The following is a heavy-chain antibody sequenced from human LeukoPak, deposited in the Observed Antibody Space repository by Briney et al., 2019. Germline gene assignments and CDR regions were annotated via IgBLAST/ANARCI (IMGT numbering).Heavy chain of an antibody. D-gene: IGHD3-10*01. Sequence: SETLSLTCTVSGGSISSGSYYWSWIRQPPGKGLEWIGYIYYSGSTNYNPSLKSRVTISVDTSKNQFSLKLSSVTAADTAVYYCARVRSYGSGSCYMDVWGKGTTVTISS. V-gene: IGHV4-61*01. CDR2: IYYSGST. CDR1: GGSISSGSYY. CDR3: ARVRSYGSGSCYMDV. J-gene: IGHJ6*03.